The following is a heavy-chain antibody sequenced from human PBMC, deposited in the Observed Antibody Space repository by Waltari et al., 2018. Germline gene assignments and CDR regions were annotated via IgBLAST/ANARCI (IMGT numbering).Heavy chain of an antibody. Sequence: EAQLLESGGGLVQPGGSLRLYCAASVFTFSNFALSWVRQAPGKGLEWVSGITSGGGVYYADSVKGRFTISRDNSKNTVYLQMSSLRAEDTAIYYCAKSGGLIYGSIYFDSWGQGTLVTVSS. CDR1: VFTFSNFA. CDR2: ITSGGGV. J-gene: IGHJ4*02. V-gene: IGHV3-23*01. CDR3: AKSGGLIYGSIYFDS. D-gene: IGHD5-18*01.